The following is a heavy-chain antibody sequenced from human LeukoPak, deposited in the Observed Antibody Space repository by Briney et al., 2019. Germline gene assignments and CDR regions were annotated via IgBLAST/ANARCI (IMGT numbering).Heavy chain of an antibody. Sequence: GGSLRLSCAASGFTFSSYSMSWVRQAPGKGLEWVSAISSSGGSTDYTDFVKGRFTISRDNSKNTLYPQMNSLRAEDTAVYYCAEKMSITAASQVDYWGQGTLVTVSS. V-gene: IGHV3-23*01. D-gene: IGHD1-20*01. CDR1: GFTFSSYS. J-gene: IGHJ4*02. CDR2: ISSSGGST. CDR3: AEKMSITAASQVDY.